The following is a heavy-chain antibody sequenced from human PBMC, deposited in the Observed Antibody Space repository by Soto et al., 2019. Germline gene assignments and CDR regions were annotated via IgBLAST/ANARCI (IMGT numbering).Heavy chain of an antibody. CDR3: AKDEYAPSATWYYYGMDV. CDR2: ISGSGGST. D-gene: IGHD2-2*01. CDR1: GFTFSSYA. Sequence: GGSLRLSCAASGFTFSSYAMSWVRQAPGKGLEWVSAISGSGGSTYYADSVKGRFTISRDNSKNTLYLQMNSLRAEDTAVYYRAKDEYAPSATWYYYGMDVWGQGTTVTVSS. J-gene: IGHJ6*02. V-gene: IGHV3-23*01.